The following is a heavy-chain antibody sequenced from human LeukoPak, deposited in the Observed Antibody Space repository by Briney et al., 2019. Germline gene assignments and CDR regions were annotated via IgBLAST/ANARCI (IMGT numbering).Heavy chain of an antibody. J-gene: IGHJ4*02. CDR1: GFTFSSYS. D-gene: IGHD6-6*01. Sequence: GSLRLSCAVSGFTFSSYSMNWVRQAPGKGLEWVSSISSSSSYIYYADSVKGRFTISRDNAKNSLYLQMNSLRAEDTAVYYCATDTLSSSSNPDYWGQGTLVTVSS. CDR2: ISSSSSYI. V-gene: IGHV3-21*01. CDR3: ATDTLSSSSNPDY.